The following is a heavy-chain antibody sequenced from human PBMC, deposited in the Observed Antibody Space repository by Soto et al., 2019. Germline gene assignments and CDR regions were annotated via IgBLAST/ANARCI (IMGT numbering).Heavy chain of an antibody. Sequence: GGSLRLSCAASGFTFNGSAMHWVRQASGKGLEWVGRIRSKANNYATTYAASVKGRFTISRDDSRNTAYLQMNSLKTEDTAVYYCTLYSAWGQGTTVTVSS. V-gene: IGHV3-73*01. CDR3: TLYSA. CDR1: GFTFNGSA. J-gene: IGHJ6*02. CDR2: IRSKANNYAT. D-gene: IGHD1-26*01.